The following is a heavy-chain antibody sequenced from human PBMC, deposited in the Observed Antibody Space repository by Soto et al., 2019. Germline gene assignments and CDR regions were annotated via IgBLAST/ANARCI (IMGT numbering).Heavy chain of an antibody. Sequence: ASVKVSCKASGYTFTSYDINWVRQATGQGVEWMGWMNPNSGNTGYAQKFQGRVTMTRNTSISTASMELSSLRSEDTAVYYCERGGFWELGAFDIWGQGPMVTVSS. CDR2: MNPNSGNT. CDR1: GYTFTSYD. J-gene: IGHJ3*02. V-gene: IGHV1-8*01. CDR3: ERGGFWELGAFDI. D-gene: IGHD1-26*01.